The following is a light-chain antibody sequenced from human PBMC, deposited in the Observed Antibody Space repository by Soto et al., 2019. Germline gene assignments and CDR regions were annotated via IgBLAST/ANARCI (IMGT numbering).Light chain of an antibody. J-gene: IGLJ2*01. CDR2: EVS. CDR3: SSYGGFNNVL. CDR1: SSDVGDYDY. V-gene: IGLV2-8*01. Sequence: QSALTQPPSASGSPGQSVTISCTGTSSDVGDYDYVSWNQQHPGKAPKLMIYEVSKRPSGVPDRFSGSKSGNTASLTVSGLQTEDEADYYCSSYGGFNNVLFGGGTKLTVL.